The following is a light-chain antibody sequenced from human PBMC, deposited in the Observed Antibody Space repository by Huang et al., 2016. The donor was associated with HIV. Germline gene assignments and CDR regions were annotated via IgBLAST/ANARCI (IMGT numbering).Light chain of an antibody. J-gene: IGKJ4*01. Sequence: DIQMTQSPSSLSASVGDRVTITCRASQGISNYLGWYQQKPGKVPTLLIYAASTLESGVPSRVSGSGSGTDFTHIISSLQPVDVATYYCQKYNSAPLTFGGGTKVEIK. CDR3: QKYNSAPLT. V-gene: IGKV1-27*01. CDR2: AAS. CDR1: QGISNY.